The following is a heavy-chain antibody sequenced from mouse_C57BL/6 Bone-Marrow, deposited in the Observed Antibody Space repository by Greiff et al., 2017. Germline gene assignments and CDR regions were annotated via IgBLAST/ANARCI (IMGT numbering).Heavy chain of an antibody. V-gene: IGHV1-55*01. Sequence: QVQLLQPGAELVKPGASVKMSCKASGYTFTSYWITWVKQRPEQGLEWIGDIYPGSGSTNYNEKFKGKATLTVDTSCSTAYMQLSSLTSEDSAVYYCACDPDYWYFDVWGSGNAVTVTS. D-gene: IGHD2-13*01. J-gene: IGHJ1*01. CDR2: IYPGSGST. CDR3: ACDPDYWYFDV. CDR1: GYTFTSYW.